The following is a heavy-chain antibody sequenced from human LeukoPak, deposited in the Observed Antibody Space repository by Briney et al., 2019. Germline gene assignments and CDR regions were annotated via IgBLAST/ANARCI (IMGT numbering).Heavy chain of an antibody. CDR1: GYTFTSYG. CDR2: ISGYNGNT. CDR3: ARTRSSSWYVPYYFDY. V-gene: IGHV1-18*01. Sequence: ASVKVSCKASGYTFTSYGISWVRQAPGQGLEWMGWISGYNGNTNYAQKLQGRVTMTTDTSTSTVYMELRSLRSDDTAVYYCARTRSSSWYVPYYFDYWGQGTLVTVSS. D-gene: IGHD6-13*01. J-gene: IGHJ4*02.